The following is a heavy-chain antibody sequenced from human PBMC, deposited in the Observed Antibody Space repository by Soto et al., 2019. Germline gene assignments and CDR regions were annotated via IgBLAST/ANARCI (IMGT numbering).Heavy chain of an antibody. Sequence: SETLSVTCAVYGGSFSGYFWSWIRQPPGKGLEWIGEINHSGSTNYNPSLKSRVTISVDTSKNQFSLKLSSVTAADTAVYYCARGSRIQLWTTTGDYWGQGTLVTVSS. CDR1: GGSFSGYF. J-gene: IGHJ4*02. CDR2: INHSGST. D-gene: IGHD5-18*01. CDR3: ARGSRIQLWTTTGDY. V-gene: IGHV4-34*01.